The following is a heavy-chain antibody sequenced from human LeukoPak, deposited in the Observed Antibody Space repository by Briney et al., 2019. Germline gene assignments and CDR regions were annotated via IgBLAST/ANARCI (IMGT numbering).Heavy chain of an antibody. CDR1: GGSVSSGSYY. V-gene: IGHV4-61*01. D-gene: IGHD6-6*01. CDR2: IYYSGST. J-gene: IGHJ4*02. Sequence: PSETLSLTCTVSGGSVSSGSYYWSCIRQPPGKGLEWIGYIYYSGSTNYNPSLKSRVTISVDTSKNQFSLKLSSVTAADTAVYYCAREGSSSSFDYWGQGTLVTVSS. CDR3: AREGSSSSFDY.